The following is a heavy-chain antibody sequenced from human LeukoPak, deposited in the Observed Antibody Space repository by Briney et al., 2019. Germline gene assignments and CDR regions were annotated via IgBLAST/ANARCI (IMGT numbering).Heavy chain of an antibody. D-gene: IGHD3-16*02. J-gene: IGHJ4*02. CDR2: ISGSGGST. CDR3: AKQGIWGSYRPLFDY. V-gene: IGHV3-23*01. Sequence: GGSLRLSCAASGFTFSSYAMSWVRQAPGKGLEWVSAISGSGGSTYYADSVKGRFTISRDNSKNTLYLQMNSLRAEDTAVYYCAKQGIWGSYRPLFDYWGQGTLVTVSS. CDR1: GFTFSSYA.